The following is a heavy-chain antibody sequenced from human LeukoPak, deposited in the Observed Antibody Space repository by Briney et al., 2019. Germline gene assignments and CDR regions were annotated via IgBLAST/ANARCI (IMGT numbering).Heavy chain of an antibody. CDR1: LGSINRYY. V-gene: IGHV4-59*10. Sequence: SDTLSLTPGVSLGSINRYYWGWVRQPARNGRERIGRIYNTRATNYSPSLKSRLTMSLDTSKSHFSLKLRSVNAADTAVYYCGRQGYTASYYFVDYWSQGTLVTV. CDR2: IYNTRAT. CDR3: GRQGYTASYYFVDY. J-gene: IGHJ4*02. D-gene: IGHD1-26*01.